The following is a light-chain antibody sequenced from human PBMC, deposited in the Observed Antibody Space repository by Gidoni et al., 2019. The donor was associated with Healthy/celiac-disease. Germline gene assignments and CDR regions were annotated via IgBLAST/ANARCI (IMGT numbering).Light chain of an antibody. V-gene: IGKV1-5*03. Sequence: DIQMTQSPSTLSASVGDRVTITCRASQSISSWLAWYQQKPGKAPKLLIYKASSLESGVPSRFSGSGSGTEFTLTISSLQPYDFATYYCQQYNSYSPWTFGQXTKVEIK. CDR3: QQYNSYSPWT. CDR1: QSISSW. CDR2: KAS. J-gene: IGKJ1*01.